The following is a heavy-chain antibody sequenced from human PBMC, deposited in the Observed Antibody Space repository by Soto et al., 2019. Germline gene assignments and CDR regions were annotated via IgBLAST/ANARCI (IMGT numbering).Heavy chain of an antibody. CDR3: ARRRWYSGYEEYHYYYYMDV. J-gene: IGHJ6*03. CDR1: GGSISSYY. Sequence: SETLSLTCTVSGGSISSYYWGWIRQPPGKGLEWIGYIYYSGSTNYNPSLKSRVTISVDTSKNQFSLKLSSVTAADTAVYYCARRRWYSGYEEYHYYYYMDVWGKGTTVTVSS. V-gene: IGHV4-59*08. CDR2: IYYSGST. D-gene: IGHD5-12*01.